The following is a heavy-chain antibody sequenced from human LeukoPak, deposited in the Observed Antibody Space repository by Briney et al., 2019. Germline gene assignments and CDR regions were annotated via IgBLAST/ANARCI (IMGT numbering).Heavy chain of an antibody. J-gene: IGHJ5*02. Sequence: SVKVSCKASGGTFSSYPISWVRQAPGQGLEWMGRIIPILGIANYAQKFQGRVTITADKSTSTAYMELSSLRSEDMAVYYCAQEGVDVGAGGTWGQGTLVTVSS. CDR3: AQEGVDVGAGGT. D-gene: IGHD1-26*01. CDR2: IIPILGIA. CDR1: GGTFSSYP. V-gene: IGHV1-69*04.